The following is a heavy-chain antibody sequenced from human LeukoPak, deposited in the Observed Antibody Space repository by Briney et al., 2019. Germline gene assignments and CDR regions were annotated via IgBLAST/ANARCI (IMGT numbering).Heavy chain of an antibody. V-gene: IGHV1-69*13. CDR1: GGTFSSYA. Sequence: SVKVSCKASGGTFSSYAISWVRQAPRQGLEWMGGIIPIFGTANYAQKFQGRVTITADESTSTAYMELSSLRSEDTAVYYCARDQERDGYNYYVYWGQGTLVTVSS. CDR3: ARDQERDGYNYYVY. D-gene: IGHD5-24*01. J-gene: IGHJ4*02. CDR2: IIPIFGTA.